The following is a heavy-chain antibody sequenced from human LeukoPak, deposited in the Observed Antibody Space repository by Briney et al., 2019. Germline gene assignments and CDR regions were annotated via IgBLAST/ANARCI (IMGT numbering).Heavy chain of an antibody. Sequence: GGSLRLSCAASGYTVSSNYMSWVRQAPGKGLEWVSVIYSGGSTYYADSVKGRFTISRDNAKNSLYLQMNNLRAEDTALYYCAKDLNHFGYTYGHPLDYWGQGTLVTVSS. CDR3: AKDLNHFGYTYGHPLDY. J-gene: IGHJ4*02. CDR1: GYTVSSNY. D-gene: IGHD5-18*01. CDR2: IYSGGST. V-gene: IGHV3-53*05.